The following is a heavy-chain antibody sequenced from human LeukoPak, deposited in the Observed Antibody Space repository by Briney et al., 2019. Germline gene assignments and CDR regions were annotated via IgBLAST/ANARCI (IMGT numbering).Heavy chain of an antibody. CDR1: GFTFSIYA. D-gene: IGHD3-3*02. Sequence: GGSLRLSCAASGFTFSIYAMNWVRQAPGKGLEWVSVISGSGGSTYYADSVKGRFTISRDNSKNTLCLQMNSLRAEDTAVYYCANIEHYPDYWGQGTLVTVSS. V-gene: IGHV3-23*01. J-gene: IGHJ4*02. CDR2: ISGSGGST. CDR3: ANIEHYPDY.